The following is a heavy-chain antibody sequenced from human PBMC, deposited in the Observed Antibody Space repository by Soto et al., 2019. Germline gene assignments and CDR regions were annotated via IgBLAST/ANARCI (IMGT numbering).Heavy chain of an antibody. J-gene: IGHJ6*02. Sequence: ASETLSLTCTVSGGSISSSSYYWGWIRQPPGKGLEWIGSIYYSGSTYYNPSLKSRVTISVDTSKNQFSLKLSSVTAADTAVYYCARHLGYCSSTSCYFRAAYYYYYGMDVWGQGTTVTVSS. CDR1: GGSISSSSYY. V-gene: IGHV4-39*01. CDR3: ARHLGYCSSTSCYFRAAYYYYYGMDV. CDR2: IYYSGST. D-gene: IGHD2-2*01.